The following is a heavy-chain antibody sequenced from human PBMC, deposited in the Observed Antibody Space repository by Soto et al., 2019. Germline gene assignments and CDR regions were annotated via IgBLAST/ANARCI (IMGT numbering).Heavy chain of an antibody. CDR1: GFTFSTYT. J-gene: IGHJ4*02. CDR2: IIIQSSET. V-gene: IGHV3-48*02. Sequence: GGSLRLSCAASGFTFSTYTMSXXXXXXXXXXXVLYIIIQSSETFYADSVKGRFTISRDNSNNTLYLQINSLRDDDTAVYYCARGIHHYYGSGSYYKGPFDYWGQGTLVTVSS. CDR3: ARGIHHYYGSGSYYKGPFDY. D-gene: IGHD3-10*01.